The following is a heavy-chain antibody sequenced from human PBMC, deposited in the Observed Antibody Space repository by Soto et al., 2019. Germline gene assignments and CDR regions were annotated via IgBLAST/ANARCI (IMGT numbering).Heavy chain of an antibody. J-gene: IGHJ4*02. CDR1: GFTFSDYY. D-gene: IGHD2-21*02. CDR2: ISSSSSYT. Sequence: QVQLVESGGGLVKPGGSLRLSCAASGFTFSDYYMSWIRQAPGKGLEWVSYISSSSSYTNYADSVKGRFTISRDNAKNSLYLQMNSLGAEDTAVYYCARVSRALAYCGGDCYYDYWGQGTLVTVSS. CDR3: ARVSRALAYCGGDCYYDY. V-gene: IGHV3-11*06.